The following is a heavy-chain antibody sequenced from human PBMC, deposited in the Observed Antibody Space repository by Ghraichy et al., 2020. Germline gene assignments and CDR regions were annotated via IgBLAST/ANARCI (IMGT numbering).Heavy chain of an antibody. CDR1: GFTFSSYS. V-gene: IGHV3-21*01. D-gene: IGHD6-19*01. CDR2: ISSSSSYI. J-gene: IGHJ4*02. CDR3: ARFWISGWYYFDY. Sequence: GGSLRLSCAASGFTFSSYSMNWVRQAPGKGLEWVSSISSSSSYIYYADSVKGRFTISRDNAKNSLYLQMNSLRAEDTAVYYCARFWISGWYYFDYWGQGTLVTVSS.